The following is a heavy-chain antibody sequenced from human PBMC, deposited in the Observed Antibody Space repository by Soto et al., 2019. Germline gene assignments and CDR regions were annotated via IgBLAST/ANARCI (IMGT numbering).Heavy chain of an antibody. V-gene: IGHV4-30-4*01. CDR1: GASVTSTGYY. CDR3: ARVSAVSAEYYFDY. D-gene: IGHD6-19*01. CDR2: ILHNGNA. J-gene: IGHJ4*02. Sequence: QVQLRESGPGLMRPSQTLSLTCTVSGASVTSTGYYWTWIRQSPGKGLEWLGYILHNGNADYSPSLETRLSISLDSSKNQFSLKVNSVSAADTASYFCARVSAVSAEYYFDYWGQGALVTVSS.